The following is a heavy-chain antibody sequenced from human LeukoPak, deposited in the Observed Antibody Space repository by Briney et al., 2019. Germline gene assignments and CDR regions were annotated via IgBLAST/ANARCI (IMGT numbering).Heavy chain of an antibody. CDR1: GGTFSSYA. V-gene: IGHV1-69*13. CDR2: IIPIFGTA. J-gene: IGHJ4*02. Sequence: SVKVSRKASGGTFSSYAISWVRQAPGQGLEWMGGIIPIFGTANYAQKFQGRVTITADESTSTAYMELSSLRSEDTAVYYCARSERDATVTTDYWGQGTLVTVSS. D-gene: IGHD4-17*01. CDR3: ARSERDATVTTDY.